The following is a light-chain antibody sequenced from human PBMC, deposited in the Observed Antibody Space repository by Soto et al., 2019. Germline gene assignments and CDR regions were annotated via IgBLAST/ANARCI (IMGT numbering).Light chain of an antibody. CDR3: QQYASSPPIT. V-gene: IGKV3-20*01. J-gene: IGKJ5*01. CDR1: QSVSSSY. Sequence: EIVLTQSPGTLSLSPGERATLSCSASQSVSSSYLAWYQQKPGQAPRLLIYGASSRATGIPDRFSGSGYGTDFTLTISRLEPEDFAVYYCQQYASSPPITFGQGTRLEIK. CDR2: GAS.